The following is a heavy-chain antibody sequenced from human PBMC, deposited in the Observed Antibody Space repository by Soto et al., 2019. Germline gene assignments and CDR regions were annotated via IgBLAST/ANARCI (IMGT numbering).Heavy chain of an antibody. J-gene: IGHJ6*02. D-gene: IGHD2-2*01. V-gene: IGHV1-46*03. CDR2: INPSGGST. Sequence: ASVKRSCKASGYTITRYYMHWVRQAPGQGLEWMGIINPSGGSTSYAQKFQGRVTMTRDTSTSTVYMELSSLRSEDTAVYYCARDRVVPAAIYYYYGMDVWGQGTTVTVSS. CDR3: ARDRVVPAAIYYYYGMDV. CDR1: GYTITRYY.